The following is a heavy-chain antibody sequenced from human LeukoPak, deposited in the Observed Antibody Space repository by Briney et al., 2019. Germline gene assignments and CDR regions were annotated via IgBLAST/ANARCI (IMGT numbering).Heavy chain of an antibody. CDR2: IYYSGST. CDR1: GGSISSSSCY. Sequence: SETLSLTCTVSGGSISSSSCYWGWIRQPPGKGLEWIGSIYYSGSTYYNPSLKSRVTISVDTSKNQFSLKLSSVTAADTAVYYCARSSKYYDILTGYYPYYFDYWGQGTLVTVSS. D-gene: IGHD3-9*01. V-gene: IGHV4-39*07. CDR3: ARSSKYYDILTGYYPYYFDY. J-gene: IGHJ4*02.